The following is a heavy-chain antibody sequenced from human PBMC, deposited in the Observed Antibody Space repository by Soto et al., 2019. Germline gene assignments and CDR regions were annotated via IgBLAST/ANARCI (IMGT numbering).Heavy chain of an antibody. CDR1: GGSFSGYY. CDR2: INHSGST. D-gene: IGHD4-17*01. Sequence: ETLSLTCAVYGGSFSGYYWSWIRQPPGKGLEWIGEINHSGSTNYNPSLKSRVTISVDTSKNQFSLKLSSVTAADTAVYYCARESGDYVSAYYMDVWGKGTTVTVSS. J-gene: IGHJ6*03. V-gene: IGHV4-34*01. CDR3: ARESGDYVSAYYMDV.